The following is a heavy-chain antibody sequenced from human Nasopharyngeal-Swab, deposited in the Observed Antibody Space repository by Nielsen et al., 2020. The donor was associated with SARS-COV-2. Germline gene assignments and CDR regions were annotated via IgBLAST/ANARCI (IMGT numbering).Heavy chain of an antibody. CDR3: ARDRGSSWPYYYYYGMDV. D-gene: IGHD6-13*01. Sequence: WIRQSPSRGHEWLGRTYYRSKWYNDYAVSVKSRITINPDTSKNQFSLQLNSVTPEDTAVYYCARDRGSSWPYYYYYGMDVWGQGTTVTVSS. V-gene: IGHV6-1*01. CDR2: TYYRSKWYN. J-gene: IGHJ6*02.